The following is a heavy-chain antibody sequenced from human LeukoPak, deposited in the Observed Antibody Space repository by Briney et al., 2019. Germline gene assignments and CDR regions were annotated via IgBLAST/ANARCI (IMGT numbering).Heavy chain of an antibody. CDR3: ATSRVGASTIFGEVWFDP. D-gene: IGHD3-3*01. CDR1: GFSFSDNY. CDR2: IYSNGKA. Sequence: GGSLRLSCAASGFSFSDNYMSWVRQAPRKGLEWVSLIYSNGKAYYTDSVKGRFTISRDIAQNTLFLQMNNLRAEDTAVYYCATSRVGASTIFGEVWFDPWGQGTLVTVSS. J-gene: IGHJ5*02. V-gene: IGHV3-66*01.